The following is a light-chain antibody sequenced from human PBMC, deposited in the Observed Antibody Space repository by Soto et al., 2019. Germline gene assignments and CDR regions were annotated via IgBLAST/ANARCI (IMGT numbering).Light chain of an antibody. V-gene: IGKV1-33*01. CDR1: QDISNY. Sequence: DSQMTQSPSSLSASVGDRVTITCQASQDISNYLNWYQQKPGHAPNLLIYDASNFETGVPSKFSGSGSGTDFTCTISSLQHEDIATYYCQQYDTLPLTFGGGTKVEIK. J-gene: IGKJ4*01. CDR3: QQYDTLPLT. CDR2: DAS.